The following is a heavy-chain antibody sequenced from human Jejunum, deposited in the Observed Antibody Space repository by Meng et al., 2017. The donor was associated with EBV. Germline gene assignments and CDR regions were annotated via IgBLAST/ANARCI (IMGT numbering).Heavy chain of an antibody. J-gene: IGHJ4*02. D-gene: IGHD4-17*01. CDR2: IYHIGST. V-gene: IGHV4-30-2*01. CDR1: GDSITRGAYL. CDR3: ARGGPDFGDYVPFDY. Sequence: LQLRESGSGLVKPSQTLSLTCAVSGDSITRGAYLWSWIRQPPGKGLEWIGNIYHIGSTYYNPSLKSRVTISVDRSKNQFSLKLTSVTAADTAVYYCARGGPDFGDYVPFDYWGQGTLVTVSS.